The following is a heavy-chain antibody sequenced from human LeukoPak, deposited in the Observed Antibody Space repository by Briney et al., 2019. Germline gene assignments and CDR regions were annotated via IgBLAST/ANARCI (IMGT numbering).Heavy chain of an antibody. CDR3: ARDLLWGDHGFDI. J-gene: IGHJ3*02. V-gene: IGHV1-2*06. Sequence: ASVKVSCKASGYTFTGYYMHWVRQAPGRGLEWMGRINPNSGGTNYAQKFQGRVTMTRDTSISTAYMELSMLRSDDTAVYYCARDLLWGDHGFDIWGQGTMVTVSS. CDR2: INPNSGGT. D-gene: IGHD7-27*01. CDR1: GYTFTGYY.